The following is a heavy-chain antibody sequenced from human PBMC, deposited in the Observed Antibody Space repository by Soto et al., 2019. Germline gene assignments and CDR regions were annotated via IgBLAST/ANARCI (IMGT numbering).Heavy chain of an antibody. Sequence: QVQLVQSGAEVKKPGSSVKVSCKASGGTFSSYAISWVRQATGQGLEWMGGIIPIFGTADYAQKFQGRVTITADESTSTAYMELSSLRSEDTAVYYCASLIAAAGPPHSPRYYYGMDVWGHGTTVTVSS. CDR3: ASLIAAAGPPHSPRYYYGMDV. CDR1: GGTFSSYA. D-gene: IGHD6-13*01. V-gene: IGHV1-69*12. J-gene: IGHJ6*02. CDR2: IIPIFGTA.